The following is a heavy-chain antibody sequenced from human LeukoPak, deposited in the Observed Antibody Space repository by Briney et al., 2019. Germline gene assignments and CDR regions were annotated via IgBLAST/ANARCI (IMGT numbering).Heavy chain of an antibody. CDR2: INHSGST. CDR1: GVSFSGYY. V-gene: IGHV4-34*01. D-gene: IGHD4-17*01. Sequence: PSETLSLTCAVYGVSFSGYYWSWIRQPPGKGLEWIGEINHSGSTNYNPSLKSRVTISVDTSKNQFSLKLSSVTAADTAVYYCARGPHDYGDYYFDYWGQGTLVTVSS. CDR3: ARGPHDYGDYYFDY. J-gene: IGHJ4*02.